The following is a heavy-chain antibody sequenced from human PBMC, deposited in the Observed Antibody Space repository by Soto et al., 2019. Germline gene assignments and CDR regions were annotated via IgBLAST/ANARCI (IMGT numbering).Heavy chain of an antibody. Sequence: SVKVSCRASGGTFSSYAISWVRQAPGQGLEWMGGIIPIFGTANYAQKFQGRVTITADESTSTAYMELSSLRSEDTAVYYCARGPYRRYYDSSGYSTAHFDYWGQGTLVTVSS. CDR1: GGTFSSYA. V-gene: IGHV1-69*13. CDR3: ARGPYRRYYDSSGYSTAHFDY. D-gene: IGHD3-22*01. J-gene: IGHJ4*02. CDR2: IIPIFGTA.